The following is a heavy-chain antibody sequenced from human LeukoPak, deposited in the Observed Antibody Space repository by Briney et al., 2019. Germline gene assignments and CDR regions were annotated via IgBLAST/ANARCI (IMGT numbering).Heavy chain of an antibody. CDR3: TIDRLFFQF. D-gene: IGHD3-3*01. V-gene: IGHV3-15*01. Sequence: PGGSLRLSCVGPRFTFSNAWVSWVRLTPEKGLEWLGRAKSETDGGTIDHAAPVNGRFNVSRDDSTNTVFLQMSSLKIEDTAVYYCTIDRLFFQFWGQGSLVTVSS. CDR2: AKSETDGGTI. J-gene: IGHJ4*02. CDR1: RFTFSNAW.